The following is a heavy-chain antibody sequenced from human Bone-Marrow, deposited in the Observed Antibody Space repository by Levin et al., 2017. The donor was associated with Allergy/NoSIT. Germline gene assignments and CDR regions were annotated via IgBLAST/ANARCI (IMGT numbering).Heavy chain of an antibody. Sequence: SCAASGFTFTNAWMGWVRQAPGKGLEGIGRIKSKTDGGATEYTAPVKGRFTISRDDSKNTLYLQMDSLRSEDTAVYYCTTLDSGCHKHWGQGTLVTVSS. J-gene: IGHJ1*01. CDR3: TTLDSGCHKH. CDR2: IKSKTDGGAT. D-gene: IGHD6-25*01. CDR1: GFTFTNAW. V-gene: IGHV3-15*01.